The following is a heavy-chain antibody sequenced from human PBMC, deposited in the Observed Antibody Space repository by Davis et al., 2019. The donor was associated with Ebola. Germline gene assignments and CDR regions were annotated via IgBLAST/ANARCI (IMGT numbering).Heavy chain of an antibody. J-gene: IGHJ6*02. D-gene: IGHD2-2*02. CDR3: ARGGYCSSTSCYSPYYYYYYGMDV. CDR2: ISAYNGNT. Sequence: ASVKVSCKASGYTFTGYYMHWVRQAPGQGLEWMGWISAYNGNTNYAQKLQGRVTMTTDTSTSTAYMELRSLRSDDTAVYYCARGGYCSSTSCYSPYYYYYYGMDVWGQGTTVTVSS. CDR1: GYTFTGYY. V-gene: IGHV1-18*04.